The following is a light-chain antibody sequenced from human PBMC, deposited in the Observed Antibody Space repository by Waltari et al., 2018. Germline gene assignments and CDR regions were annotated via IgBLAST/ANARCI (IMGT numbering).Light chain of an antibody. CDR1: QSDSNS. Sequence: IVITQSPPTLSVSPGERATLSCKASQSDSNSLAWYQHRPGRAPRPLIHSASTRAPGIPARFSGSEAETEFTLTISNLQSEDFALYYCQQYNNWPPITFGQGTRLEIK. CDR2: SAS. V-gene: IGKV3D-15*01. J-gene: IGKJ5*01. CDR3: QQYNNWPPIT.